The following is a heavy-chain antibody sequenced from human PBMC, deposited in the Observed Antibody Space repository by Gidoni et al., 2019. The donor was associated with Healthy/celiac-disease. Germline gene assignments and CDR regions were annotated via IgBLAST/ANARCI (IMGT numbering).Heavy chain of an antibody. J-gene: IGHJ4*02. CDR2: IYYSGST. CDR1: GGSISSYY. CDR3: ARHEDGGYSYGFDY. Sequence: QVQLQESGPGLVKPSETLSLTCTVSGGSISSYYWSWIRQPPGKGLEWIGYIYYSGSTNYNPSLKSRVTISVDTSKNQFSLKLSSVTAADTAVYYCARHEDGGYSYGFDYWGQGTLVTVSS. D-gene: IGHD5-18*01. V-gene: IGHV4-59*08.